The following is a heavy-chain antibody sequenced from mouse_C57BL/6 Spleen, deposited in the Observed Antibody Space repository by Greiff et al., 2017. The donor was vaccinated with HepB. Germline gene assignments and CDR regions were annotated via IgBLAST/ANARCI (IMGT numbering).Heavy chain of an antibody. CDR2: INPNNGGT. CDR1: GYTFTDYY. CDR3: ARPPADYYGSSYWYFDV. D-gene: IGHD1-1*01. Sequence: EVQLQQSGPELVKPGASVKISCKASGYTFTDYYMNWVKQSHGKSLEWIGDINPNNGGTSYNQKFKGKATLTVDKSSSTAYMELRSLTSEDSAVYYCARPPADYYGSSYWYFDVWGTGTTVTVSS. J-gene: IGHJ1*03. V-gene: IGHV1-26*01.